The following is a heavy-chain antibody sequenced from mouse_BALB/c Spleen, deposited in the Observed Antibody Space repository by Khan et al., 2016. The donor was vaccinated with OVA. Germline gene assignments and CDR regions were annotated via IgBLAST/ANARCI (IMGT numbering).Heavy chain of an antibody. J-gene: IGHJ2*01. V-gene: IGHV1-20*02. D-gene: IGHD1-1*01. CDR1: GYSFTGYF. CDR2: INPHIGET. Sequence: EVQLLESGPELVKPGASVKISCKASGYSFTGYFIHWVMQSHGKSIEWIGRINPHIGETFYNQKFRGKATLTVDESSSTAYLELRCVASEASAVYFCARINGSDFDYWGQGTTLTVSS. CDR3: ARINGSDFDY.